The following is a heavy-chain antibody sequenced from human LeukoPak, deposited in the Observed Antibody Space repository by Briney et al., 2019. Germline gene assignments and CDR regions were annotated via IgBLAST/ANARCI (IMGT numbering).Heavy chain of an antibody. Sequence: SETLSLTCAVSGGSINSSHWWSWVRQPPGKGLEWIGQIYHSGNTDYNPSLKSRVTISVDKSNNQFSLKLSSVTAADTAVYYCARAGITIFGVVIIGSYFDYWGQGTLVTVSS. V-gene: IGHV4-4*02. CDR3: ARAGITIFGVVIIGSYFDY. J-gene: IGHJ4*02. CDR1: GGSINSSHW. D-gene: IGHD3-3*01. CDR2: IYHSGNT.